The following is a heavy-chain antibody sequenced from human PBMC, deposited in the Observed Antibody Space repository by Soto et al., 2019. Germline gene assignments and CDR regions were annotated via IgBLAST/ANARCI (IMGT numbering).Heavy chain of an antibody. D-gene: IGHD6-6*01. V-gene: IGHV5-51*01. Sequence: PVESLKISCQGSGYSFASYWICCLLQMPVKDLEWMGIIYPGDSDTRYSPSFQGQVTISADKSLRTAYLQWTSLKASDTALYYCARTRSFTLGFYYDGMDVWGQGTTVTVSS. J-gene: IGHJ6*02. CDR2: IYPGDSDT. CDR1: GYSFASYW. CDR3: ARTRSFTLGFYYDGMDV.